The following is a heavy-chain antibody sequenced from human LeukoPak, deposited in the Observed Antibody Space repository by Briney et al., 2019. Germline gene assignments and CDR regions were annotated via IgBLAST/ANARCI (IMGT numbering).Heavy chain of an antibody. D-gene: IGHD3-22*01. CDR2: ISTSGST. Sequence: SETLSLTCTVSGGSISSYYWSWIRQPAGKGLESIGHISTSGSTNYNPSLKSRVTMSVDTSKNQFSLKLSSVTAAGTAVYYCARVRYSDSSVLTRKRSYYFDYWGQGTLVTASS. CDR3: ARVRYSDSSVLTRKRSYYFDY. CDR1: GGSISSYY. J-gene: IGHJ4*02. V-gene: IGHV4-4*07.